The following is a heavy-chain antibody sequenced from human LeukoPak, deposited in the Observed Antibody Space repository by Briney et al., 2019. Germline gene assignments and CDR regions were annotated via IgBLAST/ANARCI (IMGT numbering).Heavy chain of an antibody. Sequence: GGSLRLSCAVSGISLSNYGMSWVRQAPGKGLQWVAGISGSGGSTNYADSVKGRFTISRDNPKNTLYLQMNSLRAEDTAVYYCARVHNIVVVPAAICGVDYWGQGTLVTVSS. CDR1: GISLSNYG. D-gene: IGHD2-2*02. CDR2: ISGSGGST. V-gene: IGHV3-23*01. J-gene: IGHJ4*02. CDR3: ARVHNIVVVPAAICGVDY.